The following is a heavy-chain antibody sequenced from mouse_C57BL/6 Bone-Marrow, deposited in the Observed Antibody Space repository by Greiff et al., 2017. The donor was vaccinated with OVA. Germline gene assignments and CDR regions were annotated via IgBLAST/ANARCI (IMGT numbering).Heavy chain of an antibody. D-gene: IGHD2-1*01. CDR2: INYDGSST. CDR1: GFTFSDYY. V-gene: IGHV5-16*01. Sequence: EVKLVESEGGLVQPGSSMKLSCTASGFTFSDYYMAWVRQVPEKGLEWVANINYDGSSTYYLDSLKSRFIISRDNAKNILYLQMSSLKSEDTATYYCAREESIYYGNYWYVDVWGTGTTVTVSS. J-gene: IGHJ1*03. CDR3: AREESIYYGNYWYVDV.